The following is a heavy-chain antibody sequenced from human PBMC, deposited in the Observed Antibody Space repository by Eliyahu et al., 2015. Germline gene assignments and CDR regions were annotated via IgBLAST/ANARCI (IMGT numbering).Heavy chain of an antibody. Sequence: EVQLLESGGGLVQPGGSXXLSCAASGFPFNDYAMNWVRQAPGKGLESVSVISGSGDITYYADSVKGRFTISRDNSKNTVDLQMNSLRADDTGVYYCANSLWHSGSLYYFDYWGQGTLVTVSS. CDR1: GFPFNDYA. V-gene: IGHV3-23*01. CDR3: ANSLWHSGSLYYFDY. D-gene: IGHD1-26*01. J-gene: IGHJ4*02. CDR2: ISGSGDIT.